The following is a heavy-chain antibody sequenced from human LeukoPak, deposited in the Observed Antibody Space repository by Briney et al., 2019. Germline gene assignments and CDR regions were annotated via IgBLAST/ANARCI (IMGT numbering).Heavy chain of an antibody. D-gene: IGHD5/OR15-5a*01. Sequence: GASVKVSCKASGYTFTSYDINWVRQATGQGLEWMGWMNPNSGNTGYAQKFQGRVTITTDESTSTAYMELSSLRSEDTAVYYCARGGECRFDPWGQGTLVTVSS. V-gene: IGHV1-8*01. J-gene: IGHJ5*02. CDR1: GYTFTSYD. CDR3: ARGGECRFDP. CDR2: MNPNSGNT.